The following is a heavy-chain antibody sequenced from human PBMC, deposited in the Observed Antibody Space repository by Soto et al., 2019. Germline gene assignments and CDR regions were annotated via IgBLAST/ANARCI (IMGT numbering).Heavy chain of an antibody. D-gene: IGHD3-10*01. Sequence: QVQLVQSGAEVKKPGSSVKVSCKASGGTFSSYTISWVRQAPGQGLEWMGRIIPILGIANYAQKFQGRVTITADKSTSTAYMELSSLRSEDTAVYYCARSTLYGSGSYYVEGAEYFQHWGQGTLVTVSS. V-gene: IGHV1-69*02. J-gene: IGHJ1*01. CDR3: ARSTLYGSGSYYVEGAEYFQH. CDR2: IIPILGIA. CDR1: GGTFSSYT.